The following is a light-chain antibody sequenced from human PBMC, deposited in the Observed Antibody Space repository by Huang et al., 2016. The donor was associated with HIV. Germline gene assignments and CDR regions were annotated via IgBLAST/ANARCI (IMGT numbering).Light chain of an antibody. V-gene: IGKV2-28*01. Sequence: DIVMTQSPLSLPVTPGEPASISCRSSQILLHSDGYNHLDWYLQKPGQSPQLLIYLGSNRASGVPDRFSGSGSGTDFTLKIRRVEAADVGIYYCMQALETPWTFGQGTKVEIK. CDR3: MQALETPWT. CDR1: QILLHSDGYNH. CDR2: LGS. J-gene: IGKJ1*01.